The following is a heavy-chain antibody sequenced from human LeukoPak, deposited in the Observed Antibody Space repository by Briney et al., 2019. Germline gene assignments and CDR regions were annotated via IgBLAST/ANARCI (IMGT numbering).Heavy chain of an antibody. Sequence: GGSLRLSCAASGFTFSDYYMTWIRQAPGKGLERVSYISRTGSTPYYSDSVKGRFTISRDNAKNSVFLQMDSLRAEDTAVYYCARGKTGFPGDIWGQGTMVSVSS. CDR2: ISRTGSTP. CDR3: ARGKTGFPGDI. V-gene: IGHV3-11*01. D-gene: IGHD1-14*01. J-gene: IGHJ3*02. CDR1: GFTFSDYY.